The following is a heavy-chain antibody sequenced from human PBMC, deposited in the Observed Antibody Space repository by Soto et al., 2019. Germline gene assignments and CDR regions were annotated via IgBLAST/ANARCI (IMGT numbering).Heavy chain of an antibody. Sequence: GGSLRLSCAASGFTFSSYWMSWVRQAPGKGLEWVANIKQDGSEKYYVDSVKGRFTISRDNAKNSLYLQMNSLRAEDTAVYYCARDGYCSGGSCYEYCQHWGQGTLVTVSS. CDR2: IKQDGSEK. D-gene: IGHD2-15*01. CDR3: ARDGYCSGGSCYEYCQH. V-gene: IGHV3-7*01. J-gene: IGHJ1*01. CDR1: GFTFSSYW.